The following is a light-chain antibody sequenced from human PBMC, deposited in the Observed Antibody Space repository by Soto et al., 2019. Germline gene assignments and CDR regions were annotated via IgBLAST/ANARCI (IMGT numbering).Light chain of an antibody. J-gene: IGKJ5*01. CDR3: QQSYSTLPIS. CDR1: ESISRH. CDR2: AAS. V-gene: IGKV1-39*01. Sequence: DIQMTQSPSSLSASVGDRVTITCWASESISRHINWYQQKPGKAPNLLIYAASTLQNGVTSRFSSSGSGTDFTLTISSLQPEDFATFYCQQSYSTLPISFGQGTRLEIK.